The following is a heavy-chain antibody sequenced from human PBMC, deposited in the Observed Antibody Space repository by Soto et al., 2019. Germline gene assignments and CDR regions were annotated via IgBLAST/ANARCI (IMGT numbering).Heavy chain of an antibody. CDR1: GFTFSSYG. Sequence: VQLVESGGGLVQPGGSLRLSCAASGFTFSSYGMHWVRQAPGKGLEWVAVISYDGSNKYYADSVKGRFTISRDNSKNTLYLQMNSLRAEDTAVYYCAKVGMTTGAFDIWGQGTMVTVSS. CDR2: ISYDGSNK. J-gene: IGHJ3*02. D-gene: IGHD4-17*01. V-gene: IGHV3-30*18. CDR3: AKVGMTTGAFDI.